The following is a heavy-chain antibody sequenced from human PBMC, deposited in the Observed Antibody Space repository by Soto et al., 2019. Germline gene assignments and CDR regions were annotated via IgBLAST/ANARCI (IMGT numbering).Heavy chain of an antibody. Sequence: GGSLRLSCAASGFTFSDYWMSWVRQAPGKGLEWVANIKQDGSERYYVDSVKGRFTISRDNAKNSLYLQMNSLTADDTAVYYCARSDHDYWGQGTLVTVSS. V-gene: IGHV3-7*05. J-gene: IGHJ4*02. CDR2: IKQDGSER. CDR3: ARSDHDY. D-gene: IGHD2-21*01. CDR1: GFTFSDYW.